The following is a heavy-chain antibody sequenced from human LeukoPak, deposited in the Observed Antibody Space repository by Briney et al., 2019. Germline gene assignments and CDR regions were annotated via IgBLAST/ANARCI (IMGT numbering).Heavy chain of an antibody. Sequence: AGGSLSLTCSASGFTSYSLGMHRLRQAPGKGLEWVAVISYDGSNKYYADSVKGRFTISRDNSKNTLYLQMNSLRAEDTAVYYCAKDAEEYSSSLYSAWDSFDYWGQGTLVTVSS. CDR2: ISYDGSNK. CDR3: AKDAEEYSSSLYSAWDSFDY. D-gene: IGHD6-13*01. CDR1: GFTSYSLG. V-gene: IGHV3-30*18. J-gene: IGHJ4*02.